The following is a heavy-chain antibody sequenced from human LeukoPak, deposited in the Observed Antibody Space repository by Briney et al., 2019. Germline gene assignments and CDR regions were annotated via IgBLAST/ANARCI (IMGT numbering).Heavy chain of an antibody. CDR2: IYYSGST. J-gene: IGHJ4*02. CDR1: GGSISSYY. D-gene: IGHD3-10*01. Sequence: SETLSLACTVSGGSISSYYWSWIRQPPGKGLEWIGYIYYSGSTNYNPSLKSRVTISVDTSKNQFSLELSSVTAADTAVYYCARSRPFYYYGSGSSYYFDYWGQGTLVTVSS. CDR3: ARSRPFYYYGSGSSYYFDY. V-gene: IGHV4-59*12.